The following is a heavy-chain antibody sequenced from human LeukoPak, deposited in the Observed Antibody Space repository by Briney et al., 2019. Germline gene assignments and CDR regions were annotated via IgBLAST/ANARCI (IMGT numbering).Heavy chain of an antibody. V-gene: IGHV3-48*01. CDR2: ISSSSTTI. D-gene: IGHD5-18*01. Sequence: GGSLRLSCTASGFTFSVSSMNWVRQAPGKGLEWLSYISSSSTTIYYADSVKGRFTISRDDAKNSLYLQMNSLRAEDTAAYYCARNLNTADDYWGQGILVTVSS. CDR1: GFTFSVSS. J-gene: IGHJ4*02. CDR3: ARNLNTADDY.